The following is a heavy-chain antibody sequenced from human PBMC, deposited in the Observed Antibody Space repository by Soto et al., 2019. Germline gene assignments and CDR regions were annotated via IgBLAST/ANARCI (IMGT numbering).Heavy chain of an antibody. V-gene: IGHV3-9*01. CDR2: ISGDSRTV. CDR1: GFTFEDFA. J-gene: IGHJ2*01. Sequence: EVQLVESGGGLVQPGRSLRLTCVASGFTFEDFAIHWVRQAPGKGLEWVSGISGDSRTVDYADSVKGRFTISRDNARKSLYLQMNSLRVDDTAFYYSAKNISLGFDHLFWFFALWGRGTLVTVSS. CDR3: AKNISLGFDHLFWFFAL. D-gene: IGHD3-9*01.